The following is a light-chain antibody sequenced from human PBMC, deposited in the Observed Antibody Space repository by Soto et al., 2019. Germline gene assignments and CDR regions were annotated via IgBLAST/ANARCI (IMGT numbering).Light chain of an antibody. CDR3: TSCSSSTSLYV. CDR2: QVT. V-gene: IGLV2-14*01. Sequence: QSVLTQPASVSGSLGQSIAISCTGTTRDIAGYNYISWYQPLPGQAPKLMNYQVTIWPSGISNRSSGSKSGNTASLTISGLQAEDEADYYGTSCSSSTSLYVFGTETKVTVL. CDR1: TRDIAGYNY. J-gene: IGLJ1*01.